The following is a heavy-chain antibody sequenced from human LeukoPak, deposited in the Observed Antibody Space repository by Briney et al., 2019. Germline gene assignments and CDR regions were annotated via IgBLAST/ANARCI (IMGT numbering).Heavy chain of an antibody. J-gene: IGHJ4*02. CDR3: ARGSGYDLGFFDY. Sequence: SQTLCLTCTVSGGSISSGDYYWSWIRQPPGKGLEWIGYIYYSGSTYYNPSLKSRVTISVDTSKNQFSLKLSSVTAADTAVYYCARGSGYDLGFFDYWGQGTLVTVSS. V-gene: IGHV4-30-4*01. D-gene: IGHD5-12*01. CDR1: GGSISSGDYY. CDR2: IYYSGST.